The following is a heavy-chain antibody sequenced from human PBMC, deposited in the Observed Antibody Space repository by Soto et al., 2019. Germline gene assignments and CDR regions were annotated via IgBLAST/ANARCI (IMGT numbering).Heavy chain of an antibody. CDR3: ARVGPVTTGVAYYYGMDV. CDR1: GYTFTGYY. CDR2: INPNSGGT. D-gene: IGHD4-17*01. J-gene: IGHJ6*02. Sequence: ASVKVSCKASGYTFTGYYMHWVRQAPGQGLEWMGWINPNSGGTNYAQKFQGWVTMTRDTSISTAYMELSRLRSDDTAVYYCARVGPVTTGVAYYYGMDVWGQGTTVTVSS. V-gene: IGHV1-2*04.